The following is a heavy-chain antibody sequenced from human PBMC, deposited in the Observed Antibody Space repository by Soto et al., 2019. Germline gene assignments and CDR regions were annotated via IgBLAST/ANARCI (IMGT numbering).Heavy chain of an antibody. D-gene: IGHD1-26*01. CDR3: AKXFGNYWAFDY. V-gene: IGHV3-30*18. CDR2: ISNDGSNK. Sequence: GGALRLSCAASGFSFITYGMHWVRQAPGKGLEWVAFISNDGSNKYYADSVKGRFTISRDNSKNTLYLQMNSLRAEDTAVYYCAKXFGNYWAFDYWGQGTLVTVSS. J-gene: IGHJ4*02. CDR1: GFSFITYG.